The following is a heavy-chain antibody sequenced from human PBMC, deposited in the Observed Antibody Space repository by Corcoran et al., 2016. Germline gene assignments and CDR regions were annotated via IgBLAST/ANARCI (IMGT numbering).Heavy chain of an antibody. CDR1: GFTVSSNY. CDR3: ARGISGSYYEGGDYFDY. Sequence: EVQLVESGGGLIQPGGSLRLSCAASGFTVSSNYMSWVRQAPGKGLEWVSVIYSGGSTYYADSVKGRFTISRDNSKNTLYLQMNSLRAEDTAVYYCARGISGSYYEGGDYFDYWGQGTLVTVSS. D-gene: IGHD1-26*01. V-gene: IGHV3-53*01. J-gene: IGHJ4*02. CDR2: IYSGGST.